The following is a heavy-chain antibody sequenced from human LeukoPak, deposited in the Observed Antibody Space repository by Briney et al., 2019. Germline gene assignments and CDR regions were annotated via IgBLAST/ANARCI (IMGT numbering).Heavy chain of an antibody. CDR1: GFTASSNY. Sequence: PGGSLRLSCAASGFTASSNYMSWVRQAPGKGLEWVSVIYSGGSTYYADSVKGRFTISRDTSKNTVYLQMNSLRAEDTAVYYCARDLPRGYGGNPGVFDIWGQGTLVTVSS. D-gene: IGHD4-23*01. CDR3: ARDLPRGYGGNPGVFDI. CDR2: IYSGGST. J-gene: IGHJ3*02. V-gene: IGHV3-66*01.